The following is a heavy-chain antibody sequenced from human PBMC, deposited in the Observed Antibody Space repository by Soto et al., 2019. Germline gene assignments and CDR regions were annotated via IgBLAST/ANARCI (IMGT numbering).Heavy chain of an antibody. J-gene: IGHJ5*02. CDR3: VRDGTKNLRDWFDP. V-gene: IGHV4-39*07. CDR2: IFYTGNT. CDR1: GGSISSSPYY. D-gene: IGHD1-1*01. Sequence: SETLSLTCTVSGGSISSSPYYWGWIRQPPGKGLEWIGSIFYTGNTYFKPSLKSRVTISIDTSKNQFSLKVSSVTAADTAMYYCVRDGTKNLRDWFDPWGQGILVTVSS.